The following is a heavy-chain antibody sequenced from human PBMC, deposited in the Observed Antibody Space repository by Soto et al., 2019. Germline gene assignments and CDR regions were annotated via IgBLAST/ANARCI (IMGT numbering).Heavy chain of an antibody. D-gene: IGHD3-22*01. Sequence: PGGSLRLSCAASGFTVSSNYMSWVRQAPGKGLEWVSVIYSGGSTYYADSVKGRFTISRDNSKNTLYLQMNSLRAEDTAVYYCASRYYYDRSGYQPIDYWGQGTLVTVSS. CDR3: ASRYYYDRSGYQPIDY. CDR1: GFTVSSNY. V-gene: IGHV3-53*01. J-gene: IGHJ4*02. CDR2: IYSGGST.